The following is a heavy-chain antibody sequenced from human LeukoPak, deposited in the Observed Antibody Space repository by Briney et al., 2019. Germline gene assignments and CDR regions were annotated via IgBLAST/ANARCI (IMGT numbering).Heavy chain of an antibody. CDR2: ISGSGGST. V-gene: IGHV3-23*01. CDR3: AKDSTIFGVVTDFDY. J-gene: IGHJ4*02. D-gene: IGHD3-3*01. CDR1: GLTFSSYA. Sequence: PGGSLRLSCAASGLTFSSYAMSWVRQAPGKGLEWASAISGSGGSTYYADSVKGRFTISRDNSKNTLYLQMNSLRAEDTAVYYCAKDSTIFGVVTDFDYWGQGTLVTVSS.